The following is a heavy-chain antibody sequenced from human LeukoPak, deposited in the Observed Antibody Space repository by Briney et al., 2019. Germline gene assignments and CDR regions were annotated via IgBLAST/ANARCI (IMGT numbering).Heavy chain of an antibody. Sequence: GESLKISCKGSGYSFSSYWIGWVRQMPGKGLEWMGIIYPGDSDTRYSPSFQGQVTISADKSISTAYLQWSSLQASDTAVYYCGRHNPATYSVFGGGYSYYYSYRDVWAKGTPATVSS. D-gene: IGHD3-3*01. J-gene: IGHJ6*03. CDR1: GYSFSSYW. V-gene: IGHV5-51*01. CDR3: GRHNPATYSVFGGGYSYYYSYRDV. CDR2: IYPGDSDT.